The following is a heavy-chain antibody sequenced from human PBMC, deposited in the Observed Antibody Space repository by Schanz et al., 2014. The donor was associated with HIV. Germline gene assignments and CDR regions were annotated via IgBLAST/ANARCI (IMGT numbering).Heavy chain of an antibody. CDR3: ARDQGIESGGNYGMDV. J-gene: IGHJ6*02. D-gene: IGHD6-13*01. CDR1: GFNFNSYG. V-gene: IGHV3-30*03. CDR2: LSYDGINK. Sequence: QEQLVESGGGVVQPGRSLRLSCVASGFNFNSYGMHWVRQAPGKGLEWVAVLSYDGINKYFADSVKGRFTISRDNSKNTLYLQVKSLRAEDTAVYYCARDQGIESGGNYGMDVWGQGTTVTVSS.